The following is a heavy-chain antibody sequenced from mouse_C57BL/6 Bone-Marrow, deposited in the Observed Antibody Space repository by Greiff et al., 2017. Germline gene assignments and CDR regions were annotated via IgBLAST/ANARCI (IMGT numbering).Heavy chain of an antibody. CDR1: GYTFTSYW. CDR2: IHPNSGST. V-gene: IGHV1-64*01. J-gene: IGHJ1*03. Sequence: QVQLQQPGAALVKPGASVKLSCKASGYTFTSYWMNWVKQRPGQGLEWIGMIHPNSGSTNYNEKFKSKATLTVDKSSSTAYMQLSSLTSEDSAVYYCARSDYYGSSYWYFDVWGTGTTVTVSS. CDR3: ARSDYYGSSYWYFDV. D-gene: IGHD1-1*01.